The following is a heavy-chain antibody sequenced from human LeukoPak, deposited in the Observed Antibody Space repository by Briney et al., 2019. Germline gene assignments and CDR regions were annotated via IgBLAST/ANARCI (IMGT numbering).Heavy chain of an antibody. J-gene: IGHJ4*02. V-gene: IGHV1-46*01. CDR2: INPSGGST. CDR3: ATCSSSQRYYFDY. D-gene: IGHD6-6*01. CDR1: GYTFTSYY. Sequence: GASVKVSCKASGYTFTSYYMHWVRQAPGQGLEWMGIINPSGGSTNYAQKFQGRVTITTDESTSTAYIELSSLRSEDTAVYYCATCSSSQRYYFDYWGQGTLVTVSS.